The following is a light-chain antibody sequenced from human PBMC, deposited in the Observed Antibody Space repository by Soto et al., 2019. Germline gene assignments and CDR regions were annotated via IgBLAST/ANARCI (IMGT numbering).Light chain of an antibody. Sequence: QSALTQPASVSGSPGQSITISCTGTSSDFGGYNSVSWYQQHPGKAPKMMVYEVNIRIPGVSDRFSGSKSGNTASLTISGLQAEDEADYYCSASKNTDTLVFGGGTKVTVL. CDR3: SASKNTDTLV. J-gene: IGLJ3*02. V-gene: IGLV2-14*01. CDR2: EVN. CDR1: SSDFGGYNS.